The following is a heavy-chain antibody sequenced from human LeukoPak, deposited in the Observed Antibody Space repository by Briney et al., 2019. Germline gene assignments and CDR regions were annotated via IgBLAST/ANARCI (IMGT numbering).Heavy chain of an antibody. D-gene: IGHD6-6*01. CDR3: AKTTKVEYSGTYDY. CDR2: MSGSGSRT. Sequence: GGSLRLSCAASGFTFSNYAMTWVRPAPGKGLGWVSVMSGSGSRTFYADSVKGRFTMSRDNSRDTLYLQINSLRAEDTAVYYCAKTTKVEYSGTYDYWGQGTLVTVSS. V-gene: IGHV3-23*01. CDR1: GFTFSNYA. J-gene: IGHJ4*02.